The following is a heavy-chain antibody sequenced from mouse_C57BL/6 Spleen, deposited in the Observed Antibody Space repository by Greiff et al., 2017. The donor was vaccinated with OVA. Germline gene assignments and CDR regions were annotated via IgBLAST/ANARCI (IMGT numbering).Heavy chain of an antibody. Sequence: VQLQQSGAELVKPGASVKISCKASGYAFSSYWMNWVKQRPGKGLEWIGQIYPGDGDTNYNGKFKGKATLTADKSSSTAYMQLSSLTSEDSAVYFCARSLYGNYPFYAMDYWGQGTSVTVSS. CDR1: GYAFSSYW. CDR3: ARSLYGNYPFYAMDY. D-gene: IGHD2-1*01. CDR2: IYPGDGDT. J-gene: IGHJ4*01. V-gene: IGHV1-80*01.